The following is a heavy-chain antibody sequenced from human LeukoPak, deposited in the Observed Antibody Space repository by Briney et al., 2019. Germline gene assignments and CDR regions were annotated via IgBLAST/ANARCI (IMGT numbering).Heavy chain of an antibody. CDR1: GYTFTGYY. CDR3: ARVREGAVDY. D-gene: IGHD1-26*01. CDR2: INPSSGGT. V-gene: IGHV1-2*02. Sequence: GASVKVSCKASGYTFTGYYMHWVRQAPGQGLEWMGWINPSSGGTNYAQKFQGRVTMTRDTSISTAYMELSRLRSDDTAVYHCARVREGAVDYWGQGTLVTVSS. J-gene: IGHJ4*02.